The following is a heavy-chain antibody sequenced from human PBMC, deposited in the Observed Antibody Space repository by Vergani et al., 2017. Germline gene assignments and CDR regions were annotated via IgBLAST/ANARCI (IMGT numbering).Heavy chain of an antibody. CDR3: AKHFSGWGIDY. V-gene: IGHV3-30*02. D-gene: IGHD6-19*01. J-gene: IGHJ4*02. CDR1: GFTLSNYD. CDR2: IQFDVSNQ. Sequence: QVQLVESGGGVVQRGGSLRLSCAPSGFTLSNYDMQWIGQGPGKGLEFVAFIQFDVSNQYYADTVKGRFTRSRDISKNTLYLQMNSQRTNDTATYYCAKHFSGWGIDYWGQGTQVIVSS.